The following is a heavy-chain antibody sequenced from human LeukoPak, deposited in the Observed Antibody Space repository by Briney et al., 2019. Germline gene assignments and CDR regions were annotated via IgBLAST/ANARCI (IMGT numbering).Heavy chain of an antibody. J-gene: IGHJ6*02. CDR2: IYPGDSDT. Sequence: GASMEISCKTSGSNFTTYWIGWVRPLPGNGLEWMGIIYPGDSDTRYSPSFQGQVTISADKSISTAYLQWSSLKASDTAIYYCARRAYYYYAMDVWGQGTTVTDSS. CDR3: ARRAYYYYAMDV. V-gene: IGHV5-51*01. CDR1: GSNFTTYW.